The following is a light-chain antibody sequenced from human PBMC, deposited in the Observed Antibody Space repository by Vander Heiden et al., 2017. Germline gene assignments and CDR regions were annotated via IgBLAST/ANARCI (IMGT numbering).Light chain of an antibody. CDR2: EVS. CDR3: SSYTSSSTFGV. V-gene: IGLV2-14*01. J-gene: IGLJ1*01. Sequence: QSALTQPASVSGSPGQSITIPCTGTSSDVGGYNYVSWYQQHPGKAPKLMIYEVSNRPSGVSHRFSGSKSGNTASLTISGLQAEDEADYYCSSYTSSSTFGVFGTGTKVTVL. CDR1: SSDVGGYNY.